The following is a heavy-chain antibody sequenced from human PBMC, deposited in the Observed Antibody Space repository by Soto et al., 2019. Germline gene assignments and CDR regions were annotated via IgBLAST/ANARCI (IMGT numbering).Heavy chain of an antibody. D-gene: IGHD3-22*01. V-gene: IGHV3-33*01. Sequence: QVQLVESGGGVVQPGRSPRLSCAASGFTFSSYGMHWVRQAPGKGLEWVAVIWYDGSNKYYADSVKGRFTISRDNSKNMLYLQMNSLRAEDTAVYYCARSPAYYYDSSDVAFDIWGQGTMVTVSS. CDR3: ARSPAYYYDSSDVAFDI. CDR1: GFTFSSYG. CDR2: IWYDGSNK. J-gene: IGHJ3*02.